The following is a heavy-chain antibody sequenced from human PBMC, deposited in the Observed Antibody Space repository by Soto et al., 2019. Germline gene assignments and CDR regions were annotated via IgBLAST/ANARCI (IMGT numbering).Heavy chain of an antibody. CDR3: PSETRDTVTDNIFDY. CDR2: ISGRDGST. V-gene: IGHV3-23*01. CDR1: GLTFNSYA. D-gene: IGHD4-17*01. J-gene: IGHJ4*02. Sequence: PGGSRRLSCAASGLTFNSYAMSWVRQAPGKGLEWVSAISGRDGSTYYTDSGKGRFTISRDNSKNTLYLQMRSLRAEDTAVYHCPSETRDTVTDNIFDYWGQGTLVTVSS.